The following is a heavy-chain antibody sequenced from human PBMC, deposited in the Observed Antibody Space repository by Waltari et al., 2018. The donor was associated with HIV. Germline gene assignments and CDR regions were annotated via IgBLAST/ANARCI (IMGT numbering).Heavy chain of an antibody. J-gene: IGHJ4*02. CDR3: ARRGGRSSPLGY. D-gene: IGHD6-13*01. CDR2: IKQDGSEI. V-gene: IGHV3-7*01. Sequence: SWVRQAPGKGLEWVANIKQDGSEIYYVDSVKGRFTISRDNAKNSLYLQMNSLRAEDTAVYFCARRGGRSSPLGYWGQGTLVTVSS.